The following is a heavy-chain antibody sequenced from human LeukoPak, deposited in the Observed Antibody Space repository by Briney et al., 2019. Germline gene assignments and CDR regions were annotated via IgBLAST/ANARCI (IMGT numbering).Heavy chain of an antibody. CDR1: GYSISSGYY. J-gene: IGHJ4*02. D-gene: IGHD6-13*01. CDR2: IYHSGST. CDR3: ARVGPYSSSWYGQKYYFDY. Sequence: SETLSLTCTVSGYSISSGYYWGWIRQPPGKGLEWIGSIYHSGSTYYNPSLKSRVTISVDTSKNQFSLKPSSVTAADTAVYYCARVGPYSSSWYGQKYYFDYWGQGTLVTVSS. V-gene: IGHV4-38-2*02.